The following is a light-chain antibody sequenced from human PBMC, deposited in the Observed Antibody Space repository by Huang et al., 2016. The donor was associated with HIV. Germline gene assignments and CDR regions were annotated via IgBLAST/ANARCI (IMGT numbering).Light chain of an antibody. J-gene: IGKJ5*01. V-gene: IGKV1-33*01. Sequence: DIQMTQSPSSLSASVGDRVTITCQASQDISNYLNWYQQKPGKAPKLLIYDASKLETGVPSRFSGSGSGTEFTFIISSPQPEDIATYYCQQFDNFPRTFGQGTRLEIK. CDR1: QDISNY. CDR3: QQFDNFPRT. CDR2: DAS.